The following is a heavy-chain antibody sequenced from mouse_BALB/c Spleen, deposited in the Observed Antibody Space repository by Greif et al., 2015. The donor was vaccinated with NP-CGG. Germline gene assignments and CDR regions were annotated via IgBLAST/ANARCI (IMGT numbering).Heavy chain of an antibody. CDR1: GFNIKDTY. J-gene: IGHJ1*01. Sequence: EVQRVEPGAELVKPGASVKLSCTASGFNIKDTYMHWVKQRPEQGLEWIGRIDPANGNTKYDPKFQGKATITADTSPNTAYLQLSSLTSEDTAVYYCARWDWYFDVWGAGTTVTVSS. CDR3: ARWDWYFDV. CDR2: IDPANGNT. V-gene: IGHV14-3*02.